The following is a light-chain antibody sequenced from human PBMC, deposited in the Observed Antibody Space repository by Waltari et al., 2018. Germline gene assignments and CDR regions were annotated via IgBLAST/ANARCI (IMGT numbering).Light chain of an antibody. J-gene: IGLJ2*01. V-gene: IGLV2-14*01. CDR2: DVY. CDR3: SSYTSSGVV. CDR1: GRDVGGYAY. Sequence: QSALTQPASVSGSPGQAIIISCTGTGRDVGGYAYFSWYQQYPGKAPRLIIYDVYNRPSGVSNRFSGSKSDNTASLTISGLQAEDESVYYCSSYTSSGVVFGGGTKLTVL.